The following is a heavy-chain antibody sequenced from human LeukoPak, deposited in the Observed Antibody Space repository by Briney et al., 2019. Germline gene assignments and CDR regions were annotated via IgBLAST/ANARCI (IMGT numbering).Heavy chain of an antibody. V-gene: IGHV3-74*01. J-gene: IGHJ4*02. CDR2: INTDGTVT. D-gene: IGHD6-19*01. Sequence: GGSLRLSCAASGFTFSKYWMLWVRNAPGKGLESVSRINTDGTVTTYADSVKGRFTVSRDNADNTMFLQMNSVRDEDTAVYYCATKQWLAPPPDSWGQGTPVTVSS. CDR3: ATKQWLAPPPDS. CDR1: GFTFSKYW.